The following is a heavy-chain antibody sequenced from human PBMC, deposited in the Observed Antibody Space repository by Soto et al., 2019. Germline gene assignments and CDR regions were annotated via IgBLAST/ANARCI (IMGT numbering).Heavy chain of an antibody. D-gene: IGHD3-3*01. V-gene: IGHV2-5*02. J-gene: IGHJ4*02. CDR1: GFSLTTSGVG. CDR3: AHRVLRTVFGLVTTTAIYFDF. CDR2: IYWDDDK. Sequence: QITLNESGPPVVRPTETLTLTCRFSGFSLTTSGVGVGWVRQSPGKAPEWLALIYWDDDKRYSESLKSRLTITKDTSKNQVVLTVANLDPTDTATYYCAHRVLRTVFGLVTTTAIYFDFWGQGTPVAASS.